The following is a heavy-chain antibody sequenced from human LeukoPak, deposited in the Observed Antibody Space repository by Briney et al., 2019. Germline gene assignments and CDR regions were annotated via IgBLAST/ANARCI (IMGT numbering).Heavy chain of an antibody. CDR3: AREADSGYALAY. D-gene: IGHD5-12*01. J-gene: IGHJ4*02. Sequence: SETLSLTCAVYGGSFSGYYWSWIRQPPGKGLEWIGEINHSGSTNYNPSLKSRVTISVDKSKNQFSLKLTSVTAADTAVYYCAREADSGYALAYWGQGVLVTVSS. CDR2: INHSGST. V-gene: IGHV4-34*01. CDR1: GGSFSGYY.